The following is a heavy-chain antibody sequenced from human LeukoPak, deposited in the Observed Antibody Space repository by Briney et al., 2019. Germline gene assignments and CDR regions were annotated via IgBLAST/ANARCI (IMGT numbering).Heavy chain of an antibody. Sequence: GGSLRLSCAASGFTFSSYGMHWVRQAPGKGLEWVAFIRYDGSNKYYADSVKGRFTISRDNSKNTLYLQMNSLRAEDTAVYYCAKDRASSGLLRYFQHWGQGTLVTVSS. CDR2: IRYDGSNK. J-gene: IGHJ1*01. D-gene: IGHD1-26*01. CDR3: AKDRASSGLLRYFQH. CDR1: GFTFSSYG. V-gene: IGHV3-30*02.